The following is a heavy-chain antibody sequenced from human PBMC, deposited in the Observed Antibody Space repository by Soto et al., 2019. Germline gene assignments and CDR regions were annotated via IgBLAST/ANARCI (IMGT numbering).Heavy chain of an antibody. V-gene: IGHV3-21*01. D-gene: IGHD6-19*01. CDR2: ISSGSNYI. CDR1: GFTFSSYT. Sequence: EVQLVESGGGLVKPGGSLRLSCAASGFTFSSYTMNWVRQTLGKGLEWVSSISSGSNYIYYADSVKGRFTISRDNPKNSLYLQMNSLRAEDTAVYYCARGYHSSGFDYWGQGTLVTVSS. CDR3: ARGYHSSGFDY. J-gene: IGHJ4*02.